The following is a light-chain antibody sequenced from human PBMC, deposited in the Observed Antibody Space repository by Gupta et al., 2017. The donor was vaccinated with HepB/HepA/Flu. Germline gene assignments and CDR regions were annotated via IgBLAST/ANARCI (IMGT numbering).Light chain of an antibody. Sequence: DVVMTQSPLSLPVTLGQPASIYCRSSQSLLYSDGNTYLSWYQQRPGQSPRRLMYEGSKRDSGVPDRFSGSGSGTYFTLKISRVEAEDVGVYYCMQGTHAGFTFGPGTKVAIK. CDR1: QSLLYSDGNTY. V-gene: IGKV2-30*01. CDR3: MQGTHAGFT. J-gene: IGKJ3*01. CDR2: EGS.